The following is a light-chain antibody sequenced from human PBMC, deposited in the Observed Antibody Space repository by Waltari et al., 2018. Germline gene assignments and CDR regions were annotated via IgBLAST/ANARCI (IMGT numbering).Light chain of an antibody. V-gene: IGLV2-23*01. CDR3: CSYVRNVTWV. CDR1: SSDVGGYSL. J-gene: IGLJ3*02. Sequence: QSALTQPASVSGSPGQSITLSCIGTSSDVGGYSLVSWYQQHPGKAPKLMIYEDSKRPAGVSNLLSGLKTGNTASLTISGLQAEDEADYYCCSYVRNVTWVFGGGTKLTVL. CDR2: EDS.